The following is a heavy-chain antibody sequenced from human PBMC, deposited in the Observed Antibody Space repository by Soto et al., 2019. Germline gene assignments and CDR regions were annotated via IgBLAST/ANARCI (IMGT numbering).Heavy chain of an antibody. D-gene: IGHD2-2*01. CDR2: IYRGGNT. CDR3: ASVGYCSTTTCPPA. J-gene: IGHJ4*02. CDR1: GLTVSTNY. V-gene: IGHV3-53*01. Sequence: LRLSCAASGLTVSTNYMTWVRQAPGKGLEWVSVIYRGGNTYHADSVQGRFSISRDNSKNTVDLQMNNLRAKDTAMYYCASVGYCSTTTCPPAWGQGTLVTVSS.